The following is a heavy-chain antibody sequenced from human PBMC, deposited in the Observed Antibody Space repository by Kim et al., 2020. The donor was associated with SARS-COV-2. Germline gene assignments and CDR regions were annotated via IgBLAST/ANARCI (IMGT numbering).Heavy chain of an antibody. Sequence: SETLSLTCTVSGGSVSSGGFYWTWIRQSPGKGLEWIGYIYSSGSTNYNPSLKSRVTISLDRSENQFSLQLSSVTSADTAVYYCARDGGYGSGTYRFVYWG. D-gene: IGHD3-10*01. CDR1: GGSVSSGGFY. J-gene: IGHJ4*01. V-gene: IGHV4-61*08. CDR3: ARDGGYGSGTYRFVY. CDR2: IYSSGST.